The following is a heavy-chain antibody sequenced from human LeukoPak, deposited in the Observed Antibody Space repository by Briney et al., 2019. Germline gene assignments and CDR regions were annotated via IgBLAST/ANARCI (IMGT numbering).Heavy chain of an antibody. CDR3: ARELDPYNWFDP. Sequence: ASVKVSCKASGYTFTGYYMHWVRQAPGQGLEWMGRINPNSGGTNYAQKFQGRVTMTRDTSISTAYMELSSLRSEDTAVYYCARELDPYNWFDPWGQGTLVTVSS. CDR2: INPNSGGT. J-gene: IGHJ5*02. V-gene: IGHV1-2*06. CDR1: GYTFTGYY.